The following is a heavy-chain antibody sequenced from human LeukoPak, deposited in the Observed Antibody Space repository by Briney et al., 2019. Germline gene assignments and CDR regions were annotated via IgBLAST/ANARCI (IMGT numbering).Heavy chain of an antibody. D-gene: IGHD6-19*01. Sequence: SGGSLRLSCAASGFTFSNYWMSWVRQAPGKGLEWVANIKQDGSEKYCVDSVKGRFTISRDNAKNSLYLQMNSLRAEDTAVYYCAKMVHTEQWLVPFDYWGQGTLVTVSS. V-gene: IGHV3-7*05. CDR1: GFTFSNYW. J-gene: IGHJ4*02. CDR3: AKMVHTEQWLVPFDY. CDR2: IKQDGSEK.